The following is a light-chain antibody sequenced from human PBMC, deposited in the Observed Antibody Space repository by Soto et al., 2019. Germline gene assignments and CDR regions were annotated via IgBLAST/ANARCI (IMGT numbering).Light chain of an antibody. Sequence: DIQMTQSPSSLSASVGDRVTITCRASQSISSYLNWYQQKPGKAPKFLIYAASSLQSGVPSRFSGSRSGTDFTLTISSLQPEDFAPYYCQQSYSIPVTFGQGTKVEIK. V-gene: IGKV1-39*01. CDR3: QQSYSIPVT. CDR2: AAS. CDR1: QSISSY. J-gene: IGKJ1*01.